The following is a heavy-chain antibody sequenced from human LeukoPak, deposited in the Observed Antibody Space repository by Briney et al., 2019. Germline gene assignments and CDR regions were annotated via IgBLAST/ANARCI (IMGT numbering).Heavy chain of an antibody. V-gene: IGHV4-34*01. Sequence: PSETLSLTCAVYGGSFNNFYWTWIRQPPGKGLEWIGEINHSGSTNYNPSLKSRVTISVDTSKNQFSLKLSSVTAADTAVYYCARARSVGSTTSLLFDHWGQGTLVTVSS. CDR1: GGSFNNFY. J-gene: IGHJ4*02. CDR2: INHSGST. D-gene: IGHD1-26*01. CDR3: ARARSVGSTTSLLFDH.